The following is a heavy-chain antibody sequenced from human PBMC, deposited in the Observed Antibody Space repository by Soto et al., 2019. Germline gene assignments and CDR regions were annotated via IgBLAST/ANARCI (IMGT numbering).Heavy chain of an antibody. CDR1: GFKFSSYA. Sequence: GASLKISCAASGFKFSSYAITWVRQAPGKGLEWVSVISVSGANTYYADSVKGRFTISRDNSRNNLYLQMNSLRAEDTAIYYCGKASTYPLDGVDVWGQGTTVTVSS. V-gene: IGHV3-23*01. CDR3: GKASTYPLDGVDV. J-gene: IGHJ6*02. CDR2: ISVSGANT. D-gene: IGHD3-16*01.